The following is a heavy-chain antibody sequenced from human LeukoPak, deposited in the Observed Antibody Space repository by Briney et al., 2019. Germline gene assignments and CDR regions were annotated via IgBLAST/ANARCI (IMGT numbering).Heavy chain of an antibody. V-gene: IGHV3-20*04. D-gene: IGHD6-13*01. CDR3: VREASGGTKGVSGTFDI. Sequence: GGSLRLSCAASGFIFDDYGMSWVRQVPGKGLEWVSGINWNGDSTSYADSVKGRFTISRDNAKNSLYLQMNSLRAEDTAVYYCVREASGGTKGVSGTFDIWGQGTLVTVSS. CDR1: GFIFDDYG. J-gene: IGHJ3*02. CDR2: INWNGDST.